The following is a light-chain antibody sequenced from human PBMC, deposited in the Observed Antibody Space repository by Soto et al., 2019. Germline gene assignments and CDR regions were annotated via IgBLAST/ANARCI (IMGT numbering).Light chain of an antibody. V-gene: IGKV1-12*01. CDR2: AAS. CDR3: QQAASLPLT. Sequence: DIQLTQSPSSVSASVGDRVTITCRASRDISSWLAWYQQKPGKAPNILVFAASTLQRGVPKRFSGRGSGTEFILTLDSLQPEDFAPYYCQQAASLPLTFGGGTKVEIK. CDR1: RDISSW. J-gene: IGKJ4*01.